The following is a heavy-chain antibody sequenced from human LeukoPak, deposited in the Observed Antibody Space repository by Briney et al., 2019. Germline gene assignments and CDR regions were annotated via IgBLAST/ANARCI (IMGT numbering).Heavy chain of an antibody. J-gene: IGHJ4*02. CDR3: TSIGF. V-gene: IGHV3-15*01. CDR1: GSTFSNEW. D-gene: IGHD2-15*01. CDR2: IKREIDGGTT. Sequence: GGSLRLSCAASGSTFSNEWMSWVRQAPGKGLEWVGRIKREIDGGTTEYAAPVKGRFTISRDDSKNMLYLQMDSLKTDDSAVYYCTSIGFWGQGALVTVSS.